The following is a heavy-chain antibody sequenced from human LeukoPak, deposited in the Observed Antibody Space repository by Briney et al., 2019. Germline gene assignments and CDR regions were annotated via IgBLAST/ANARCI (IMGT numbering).Heavy chain of an antibody. CDR1: GFTFRNFA. V-gene: IGHV3-23*01. Sequence: GGSLRLSCSASGFTFRNFAISWVRQAPGKGLEWVSSIGGGDTHYADSVEGRFTISRDDSRSTVDLQMSSLRAEDTAVYYCAKDGQSFNSMYDYFDSWGQGTLVTVSS. CDR2: IGGGDT. J-gene: IGHJ4*02. D-gene: IGHD2-8*01. CDR3: AKDGQSFNSMYDYFDS.